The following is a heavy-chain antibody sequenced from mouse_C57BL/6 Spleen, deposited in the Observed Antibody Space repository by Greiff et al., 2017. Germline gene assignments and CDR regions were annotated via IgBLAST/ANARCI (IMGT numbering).Heavy chain of an antibody. D-gene: IGHD1-3*01. CDR2: IDPENGDT. J-gene: IGHJ2*01. CDR3: TRGKEYYFDY. CDR1: GFNIKDDY. Sequence: VHVKQSGAELVRPGASVKLSCTASGFNIKDDYMHWVKQRPEQGLEWIGWIDPENGDTEYASKFQGKATITADTSSNTAYLQLSSLTSEDTAVYYCTRGKEYYFDYWGQGTTLTVSS. V-gene: IGHV14-4*01.